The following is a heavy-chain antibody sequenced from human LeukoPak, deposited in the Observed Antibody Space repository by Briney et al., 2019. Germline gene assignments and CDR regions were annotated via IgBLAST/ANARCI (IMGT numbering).Heavy chain of an antibody. V-gene: IGHV3-23*01. D-gene: IGHD2-15*01. CDR2: ISDSGGTT. J-gene: IGHJ6*02. CDR3: AKEMGGNYYYGMDV. Sequence: SGGSLRRSCAGSGFTFSSFAMSWVRQAPGKGLEWVSGISDSGGTTYYADSVKGRFTVSRDNSKKTLFLQMNTLSAEDPAVYYCAKEMGGNYYYGMDVWGQGTTVTVSS. CDR1: GFTFSSFA.